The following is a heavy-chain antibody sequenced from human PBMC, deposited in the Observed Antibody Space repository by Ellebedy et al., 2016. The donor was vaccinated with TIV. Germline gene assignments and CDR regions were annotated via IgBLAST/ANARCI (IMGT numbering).Heavy chain of an antibody. Sequence: ASVKVSCKASGYTFTGYYMHWVRQAPGQGPEWMGWINPNSGGTKYAQKFQGWVTMTRDTTISTAYMELSRLRSDDTAVYYCAINLPGGYYDYWGQGTLVTVSS. D-gene: IGHD3-22*01. J-gene: IGHJ4*02. CDR3: AINLPGGYYDY. V-gene: IGHV1-2*04. CDR1: GYTFTGYY. CDR2: INPNSGGT.